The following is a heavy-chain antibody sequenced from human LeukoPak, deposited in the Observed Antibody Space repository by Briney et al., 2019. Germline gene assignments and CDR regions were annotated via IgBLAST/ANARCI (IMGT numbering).Heavy chain of an antibody. CDR2: IYYSGST. CDR1: GGSISSYY. V-gene: IGHV4-59*01. D-gene: IGHD3-22*01. J-gene: IGHJ3*02. Sequence: SETLSLTCTVSGGSISSYYWSWIRQPPGKGLEWIGYIYYSGSTNYNPSLKSRVTISVDTSKNQFSLKLSSVTAADTAVYYCARAGGYYDSSGYYSFDAFDIWGQGTMVTVSS. CDR3: ARAGGYYDSSGYYSFDAFDI.